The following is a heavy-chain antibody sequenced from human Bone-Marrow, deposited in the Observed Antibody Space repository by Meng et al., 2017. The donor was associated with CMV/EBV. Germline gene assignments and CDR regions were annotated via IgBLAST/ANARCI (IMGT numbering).Heavy chain of an antibody. Sequence: GGSLRLSCAASGFTVSSNYMSWVRQAPGKGLEWVSIIYSGGSTYYADSVKGRFTISTDNSKNTLYLQMNSLRAEDTAVYYCARESRGFFDYWGQGTLVTVSS. CDR1: GFTVSSNY. J-gene: IGHJ4*02. V-gene: IGHV3-53*01. D-gene: IGHD3-10*01. CDR2: IYSGGST. CDR3: ARESRGFFDY.